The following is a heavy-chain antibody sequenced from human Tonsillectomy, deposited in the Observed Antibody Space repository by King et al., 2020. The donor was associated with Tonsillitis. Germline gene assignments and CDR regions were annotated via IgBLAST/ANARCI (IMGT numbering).Heavy chain of an antibody. CDR2: IYHSGST. CDR3: ARDRVVTAALDY. V-gene: IGHV4-38-2*02. D-gene: IGHD6-13*01. Sequence: VQLQESGPGLVKPSETLSLTCAVSGYSISSGYYWGWIRQPPGKGLEWIGSIYHSGSTYYNPSLKSRVIISVDTSKNQFSLKLSSVTAADTAVYYCARDRVVTAALDYGGRGTLVTVSS. J-gene: IGHJ4*02. CDR1: GYSISSGYY.